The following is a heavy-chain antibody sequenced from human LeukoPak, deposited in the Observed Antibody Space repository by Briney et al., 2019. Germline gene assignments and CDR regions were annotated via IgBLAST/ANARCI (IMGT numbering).Heavy chain of an antibody. CDR1: GYSFTSGHY. J-gene: IGHJ4*02. V-gene: IGHV4-38-2*01. CDR3: ARYYTSYTCILRRFDY. D-gene: IGHD3-3*01. CDR2: IYHTGSA. Sequence: SETLSLTCSVSGYSFTSGHYWGWIRQPPGKGLEWIANIYHTGSAHYNPSLKSRVTISVDTSKNQFSLKLSSVTAAGTAVYYCARYYTSYTCILRRFDYWGQGALVTVSS.